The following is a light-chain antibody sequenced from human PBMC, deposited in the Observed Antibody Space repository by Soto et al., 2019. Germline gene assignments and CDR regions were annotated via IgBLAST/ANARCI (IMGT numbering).Light chain of an antibody. Sequence: EIVLTQSPGTLSLSPGERATLSCRASQSVSSSYLAWYQQKPGQAPRLLIYGASSRATGIPDRFSGSGSGTDFPLTISRLEPEDFAVYYCQQYGSSLSITFGQGTRLAIK. CDR3: QQYGSSLSIT. CDR2: GAS. CDR1: QSVSSSY. V-gene: IGKV3-20*01. J-gene: IGKJ5*01.